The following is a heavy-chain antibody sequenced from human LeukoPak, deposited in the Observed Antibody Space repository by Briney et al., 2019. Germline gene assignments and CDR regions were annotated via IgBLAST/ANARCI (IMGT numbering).Heavy chain of an antibody. CDR1: GGSISSSSYY. CDR3: ARARITIFGVVRYFDY. D-gene: IGHD3-3*01. V-gene: IGHV4-39*01. CDR2: IDYSGST. J-gene: IGHJ4*02. Sequence: SETLSLTCTVSGGSISSSSYYWGWIRQPPGKGLEWIGTIDYSGSTYYNPSLKSRVTISVDTSKNQLSLKLSSVTAADTAVYYCARARITIFGVVRYFDYWGQGTLVTVSS.